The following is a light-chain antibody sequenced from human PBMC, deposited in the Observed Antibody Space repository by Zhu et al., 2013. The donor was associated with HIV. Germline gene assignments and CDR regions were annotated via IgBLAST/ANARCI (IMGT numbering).Light chain of an antibody. V-gene: IGKV3-15*01. CDR1: QSIRPTY. CDR2: GAS. Sequence: DIVLTQSPGTLSLSPGERGSLSCRASQSIRPTYVAWYQQKSGQAPRLLIYGASTRATGIPARFSGSGSGTEFTLTISSLQSEDFAVYYCQQYNNWPPRLTFGGGTKVEIK. J-gene: IGKJ4*01. CDR3: QQYNNWPPRLT.